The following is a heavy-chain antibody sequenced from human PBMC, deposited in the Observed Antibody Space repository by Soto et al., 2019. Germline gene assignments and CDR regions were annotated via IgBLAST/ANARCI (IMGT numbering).Heavy chain of an antibody. CDR1: GGSISSYY. Sequence: PSETLSLTCTVSGGSISSYYWSWIRQPPGKGLEWIGYIYYSGSTNYNPSHKSRVTISVDTSKNQFSLKLSSVTAADTAVYYCATYPRTGWRTFDYWGQGTLVTVSS. D-gene: IGHD6-19*01. V-gene: IGHV4-59*01. CDR2: IYYSGST. CDR3: ATYPRTGWRTFDY. J-gene: IGHJ4*02.